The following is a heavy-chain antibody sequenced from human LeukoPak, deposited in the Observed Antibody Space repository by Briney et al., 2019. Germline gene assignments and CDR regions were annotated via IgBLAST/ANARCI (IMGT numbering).Heavy chain of an antibody. Sequence: SETLSLTCTVSGDSISSYYWTWIRQPPGKGLEWIGYIYYSGTTNYNPSLKSRVTISVDTSKNQFSLKLSSVAAADTAVYYCASGRPLGFDYWGQGTLVTVSS. CDR1: GDSISSYY. D-gene: IGHD1-26*01. V-gene: IGHV4-59*01. CDR3: ASGRPLGFDY. CDR2: IYYSGTT. J-gene: IGHJ4*02.